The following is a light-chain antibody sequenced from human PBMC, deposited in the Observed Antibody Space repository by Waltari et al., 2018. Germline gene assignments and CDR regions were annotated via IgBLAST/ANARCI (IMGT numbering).Light chain of an antibody. CDR3: LSYDRSLRGSV. Sequence: QSVLTQPPSVSGAPGQRVTISCTGSSSNIGAGYDVHWYQHPPGTAPTLLIYDYNSRPSGVPDRFSASKSGTSASLAITGRQAEDEADYYCLSYDRSLRGSVFGGGTKLTVL. V-gene: IGLV1-40*01. J-gene: IGLJ2*01. CDR2: DYN. CDR1: SSNIGAGYD.